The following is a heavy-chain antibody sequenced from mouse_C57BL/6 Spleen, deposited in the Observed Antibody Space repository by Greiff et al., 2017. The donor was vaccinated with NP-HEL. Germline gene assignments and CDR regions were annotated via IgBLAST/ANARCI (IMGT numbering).Heavy chain of an antibody. CDR3: ARPDYYGSSPYWYFDV. J-gene: IGHJ1*03. CDR1: GFTFSDYG. CDR2: ISSGSSTI. D-gene: IGHD1-1*01. V-gene: IGHV5-17*01. Sequence: EVQLVASGGGLVKPGGSLKLSCAASGFTFSDYGMHWVRQAPEKGLEWVAYISSGSSTIYYADTVKGRFTISRDNAKNTLFLQMTSLRSEDTAMYYCARPDYYGSSPYWYFDVWGTGTTVTVSS.